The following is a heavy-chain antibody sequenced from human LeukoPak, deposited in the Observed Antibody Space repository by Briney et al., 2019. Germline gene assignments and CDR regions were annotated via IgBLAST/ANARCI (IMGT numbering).Heavy chain of an antibody. V-gene: IGHV4-38-2*02. CDR2: IYHSGSA. CDR1: GYSISSGYY. D-gene: IGHD2-15*01. CDR3: ARHCSGGSCYDNWFDP. Sequence: SETLSLTCTVSGYSISSGYYWGWIRQPPGKGLEWIGSIYHSGSAYYNPSLKSRVTISVDTSKNQFSLKLSSVTAADTAVYYCARHCSGGSCYDNWFDPWGQGTLVTVSS. J-gene: IGHJ5*02.